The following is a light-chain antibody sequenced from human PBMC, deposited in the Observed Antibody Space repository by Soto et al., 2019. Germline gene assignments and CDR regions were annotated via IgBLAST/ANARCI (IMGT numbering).Light chain of an antibody. V-gene: IGLV2-14*03. CDR3: SSYTTSTTVI. J-gene: IGLJ2*01. CDR2: AVS. Sequence: QSVLTQPASVSGSPGQSITISCTGTSSDVGDHNSVSWYQQQPGKAPKLMIYAVSNRPSGVSNRLSGSKSGNTASLTISGLQAEDEADYYCSSYTTSTTVIFGGGTKLTVL. CDR1: SSDVGDHNS.